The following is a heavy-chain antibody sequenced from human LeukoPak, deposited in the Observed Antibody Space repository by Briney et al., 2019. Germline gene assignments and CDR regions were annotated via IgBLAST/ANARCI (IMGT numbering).Heavy chain of an antibody. CDR3: ARTRPYEAYFFDY. Sequence: KPSETLSLTCTVSGGSISSSSYYRTWIRQPPGKGLEWIGYVYFSGSTTYNPSLKSRVTISVDTSKNQFSLKLSSVTAADTAVYYCARTRPYEAYFFDYWGQGTLVTVSS. CDR1: GGSISSSSYY. J-gene: IGHJ4*02. V-gene: IGHV4-61*01. D-gene: IGHD5-12*01. CDR2: VYFSGST.